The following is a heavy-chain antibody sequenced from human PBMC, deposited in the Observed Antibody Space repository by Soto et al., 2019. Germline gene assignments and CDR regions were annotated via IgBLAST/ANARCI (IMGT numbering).Heavy chain of an antibody. Sequence: QVQLVQSGAEVKKPGSSVKVSCKASGGTFSSYAISWVRQAPGQGLEWMGGIIPIFGTANYAQKFQGRVTITADESTSTAYMELSSLRSEDTAVYYCARPTRITMIVTTSRYYYGMDVWGQGTTVTVSS. CDR1: GGTFSSYA. J-gene: IGHJ6*02. CDR2: IIPIFGTA. V-gene: IGHV1-69*12. D-gene: IGHD3-22*01. CDR3: ARPTRITMIVTTSRYYYGMDV.